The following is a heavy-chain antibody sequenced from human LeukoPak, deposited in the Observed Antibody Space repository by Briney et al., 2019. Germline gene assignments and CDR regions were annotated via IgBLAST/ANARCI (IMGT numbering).Heavy chain of an antibody. J-gene: IGHJ4*02. V-gene: IGHV1-46*01. CDR1: GYTFTSYY. Sequence: ASVKVSCKASGYTFTSYYMHWVRQAPGQGLEWMGIINPSGGSTSYAQKFQGRVTMTRDTSTSTVDMELSSLSSEDTAVYCCARSGVGARGMGKFDYWGQGTLVTVSS. D-gene: IGHD1-26*01. CDR2: INPSGGST. CDR3: ARSGVGARGMGKFDY.